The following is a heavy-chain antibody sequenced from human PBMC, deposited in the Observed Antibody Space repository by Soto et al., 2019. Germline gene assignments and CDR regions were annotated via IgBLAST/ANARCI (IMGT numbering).Heavy chain of an antibody. CDR1: GFTFSSYG. Sequence: QVQLVESGGGVVQPGRSLRLSCAASGFTFSSYGMHWVRQAPGKGLEWVAVIWYDGSNKYYADSVKGRFTISRDNSKNTLYLQMNGLRAEDTAVYYCARAVDGLGQDAFDIWGQGTMVTVSS. J-gene: IGHJ3*02. CDR2: IWYDGSNK. D-gene: IGHD6-6*01. CDR3: ARAVDGLGQDAFDI. V-gene: IGHV3-33*01.